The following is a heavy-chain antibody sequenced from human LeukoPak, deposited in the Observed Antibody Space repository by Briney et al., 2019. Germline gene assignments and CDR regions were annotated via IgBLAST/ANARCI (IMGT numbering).Heavy chain of an antibody. V-gene: IGHV3-30*09. Sequence: GGSLRLSCAASGFTFSSYAMHWVRQAPGKGLEWVAVISYDGSNKYYADSVKGRFAISRDNSKNALYLQMNSLRAEDTAVYYCAKVRCSSTSCYQIDYWGQGTLVTVSS. CDR2: ISYDGSNK. CDR1: GFTFSSYA. J-gene: IGHJ4*02. D-gene: IGHD2-2*01. CDR3: AKVRCSSTSCYQIDY.